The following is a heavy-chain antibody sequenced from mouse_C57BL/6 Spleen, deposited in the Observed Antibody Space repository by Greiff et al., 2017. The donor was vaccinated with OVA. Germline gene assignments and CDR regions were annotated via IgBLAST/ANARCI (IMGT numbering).Heavy chain of an antibody. J-gene: IGHJ2*01. V-gene: IGHV1-26*01. D-gene: IGHD4-1*01. CDR1: GYTFTDYY. Sequence: EVQLQQSGPELVKPGASVKISCKASGYTFTDYYMNWVKQSHGKSLEWIGDINPNNGGTSYNQKFKGKATLTVDKSSSTAYMELRSLTSEDSAVYYCARVGTGSNYFDYWGQGTTLTVSS. CDR2: INPNNGGT. CDR3: ARVGTGSNYFDY.